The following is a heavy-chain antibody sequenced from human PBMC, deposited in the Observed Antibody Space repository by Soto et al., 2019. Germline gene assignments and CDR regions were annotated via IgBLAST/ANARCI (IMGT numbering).Heavy chain of an antibody. J-gene: IGHJ4*02. CDR2: ISAYTGNK. CDR3: ARDLDGSGSYYTDY. Sequence: QVQLVQSGAEVKKPGASVKVSCKASGYVFSGYGINWVRQVPGQGLEWMGWISAYTGNKNYAQKFQGRVTMTTDTTTSTAYMELRSLRSNDTAVYYCARDLDGSGSYYTDYWGQGSLVTVSS. D-gene: IGHD3-10*01. CDR1: GYVFSGYG. V-gene: IGHV1-18*01.